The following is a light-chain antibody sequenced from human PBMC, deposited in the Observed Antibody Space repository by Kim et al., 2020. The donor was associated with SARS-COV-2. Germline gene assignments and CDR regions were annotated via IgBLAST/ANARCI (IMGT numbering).Light chain of an antibody. V-gene: IGLV2-11*01. CDR1: SSDVGGYKF. CDR2: DVS. J-gene: IGLJ2*01. Sequence: GPYVTSACRGTSSDVGGYKFVSWYQQHPGKVPKLIIYDVSKRPSGVPDRFSGSKSGNTASLTISGLQAEDEADYYCCSYAGSYIWVFGGGTQLTVL. CDR3: CSYAGSYIWV.